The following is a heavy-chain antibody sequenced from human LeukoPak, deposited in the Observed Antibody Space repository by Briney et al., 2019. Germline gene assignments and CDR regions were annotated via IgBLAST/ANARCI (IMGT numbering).Heavy chain of an antibody. CDR2: IYSGGST. D-gene: IGHD1-1*01. Sequence: GGSLRLSCAASGFTVSSNYVSWVRQAPGKGRECVSFIYSGGSTYYSDSVKDRFTISRDNSKNTLYLPINRLRAEGTAVYYCARGVPDAFDIWRQGTMVTVCS. J-gene: IGHJ3*02. V-gene: IGHV3-53*01. CDR1: GFTVSSNY. CDR3: ARGVPDAFDI.